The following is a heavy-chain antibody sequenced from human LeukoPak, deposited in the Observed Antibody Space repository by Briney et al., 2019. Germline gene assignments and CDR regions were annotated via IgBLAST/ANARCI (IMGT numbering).Heavy chain of an antibody. CDR2: IYHSGST. CDR3: ARERGSGWYDMSFDY. V-gene: IGHV4-59*12. J-gene: IGHJ4*02. CDR1: GGSISSYY. D-gene: IGHD6-19*01. Sequence: SETLSLTCTVSGGSISSYYWSWIRRPPAKGLEWIGYIYHSGSTNYNPSLKSRVTMSVDMSKNQFSLRLNSMTAADTAVYYCARERGSGWYDMSFDYWGQGILVTVYS.